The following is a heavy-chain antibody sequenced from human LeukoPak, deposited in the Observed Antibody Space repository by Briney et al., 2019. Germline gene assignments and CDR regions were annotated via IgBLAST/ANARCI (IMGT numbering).Heavy chain of an antibody. CDR2: INPNSGGT. CDR1: GYTFTGYY. CDR3: ASGREIVGRYYYYGMDV. D-gene: IGHD2/OR15-2a*01. V-gene: IGHV1-2*02. Sequence: ASVTVSCKASGYTFTGYYLHWVRQAPGQGLEWMGWINPNSGGTNYAQKFQGRVTMTRDTSISTAYMELSRLRSDDTAVYYCASGREIVGRYYYYGMDVWGQGTTVTVSS. J-gene: IGHJ6*02.